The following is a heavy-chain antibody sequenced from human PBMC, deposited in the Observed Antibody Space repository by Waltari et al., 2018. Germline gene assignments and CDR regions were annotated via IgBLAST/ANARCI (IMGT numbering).Heavy chain of an antibody. Sequence: EVQLVESGGGLVQPGRSLRLSCTASGFTFGDYAMSWVRQAPGKGLEWVGFIRSKAYGGTTEYAASVKGRFTISRDDSKSIAYLQMNSLKTEDTAVYYCTRGGDFWSGYEFGYWGQGTLVTVSS. D-gene: IGHD3-3*01. CDR2: IRSKAYGGTT. V-gene: IGHV3-49*04. J-gene: IGHJ4*02. CDR1: GFTFGDYA. CDR3: TRGGDFWSGYEFGY.